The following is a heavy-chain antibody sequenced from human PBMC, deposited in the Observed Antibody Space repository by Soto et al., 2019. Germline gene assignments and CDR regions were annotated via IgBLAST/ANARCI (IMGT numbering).Heavy chain of an antibody. D-gene: IGHD5-12*01. CDR2: ISGSGGTT. CDR3: AKDLSIGWHTTYSGSDY. V-gene: IGHV3-23*01. J-gene: IGHJ4*02. CDR1: GFTFSSYA. Sequence: PGGSLRLSCAASGFTFSSYAMSWVRQAPGKGLEWVSDISGSGGTTYYADSVKGRLTVSRDNSKNTLYLQMNSLRAEDTAVYYCAKDLSIGWHTTYSGSDYRGQGGLSIVS.